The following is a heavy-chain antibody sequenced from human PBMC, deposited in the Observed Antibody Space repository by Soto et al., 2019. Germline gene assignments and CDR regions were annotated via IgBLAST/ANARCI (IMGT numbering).Heavy chain of an antibody. V-gene: IGHV3-33*01. D-gene: IGHD2-15*01. J-gene: IGHJ4*02. CDR3: ARDTTRYCSGLDY. Sequence: QVQLVESGGGVVQPGRSLRLSCAASGFTFSSYGMHWVRQAPGKGLEWVAVIWYDGSNKYYADSVKGRFTISRDNSKNTLYLQMNSLRAEDTAVYYCARDTTRYCSGLDYWGEGTLVTVSS. CDR2: IWYDGSNK. CDR1: GFTFSSYG.